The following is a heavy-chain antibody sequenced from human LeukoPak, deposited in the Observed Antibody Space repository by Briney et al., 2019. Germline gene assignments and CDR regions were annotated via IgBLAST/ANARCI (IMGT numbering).Heavy chain of an antibody. CDR3: ARDSGVSSGWPYFDY. CDR1: GFTFSDYY. CDR2: ISSSGTTI. V-gene: IGHV3-11*01. D-gene: IGHD6-19*01. J-gene: IGHJ4*02. Sequence: PGGSLRLSCAASGFTFSDYYMSWIHQAPGKGLEWDSYISSSGTTIYYADSVKGRFTISRDNAKNSLYLQMNSLRAEDTAVYYCARDSGVSSGWPYFDYWGQGTLVTVSS.